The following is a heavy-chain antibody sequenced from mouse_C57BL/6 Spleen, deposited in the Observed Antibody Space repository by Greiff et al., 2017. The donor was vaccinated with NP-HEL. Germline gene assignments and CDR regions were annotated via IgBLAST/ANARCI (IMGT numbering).Heavy chain of an antibody. CDR2: INPNNGGT. Sequence: VQLQQSGPELVKPGASVKISCKASGYTFTDYYMNWVKQSHGKSLEWIGDINPNNGGTSYNQKFKGKATLTVDKSSSTAYMELRSLTSEDSAVYYCARESTVVATWRAMDYWGQGTSVTVSS. J-gene: IGHJ4*01. CDR1: GYTFTDYY. V-gene: IGHV1-26*01. CDR3: ARESTVVATWRAMDY. D-gene: IGHD1-1*01.